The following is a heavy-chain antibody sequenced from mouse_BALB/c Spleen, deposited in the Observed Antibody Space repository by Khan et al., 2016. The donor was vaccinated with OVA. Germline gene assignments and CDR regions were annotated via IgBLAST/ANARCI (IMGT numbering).Heavy chain of an antibody. CDR2: INPHIVEP. D-gene: IGHD1-1*01. J-gene: IGHJ2*01. CDR1: GYSFTGYF. Sequence: VQLKESGPELVKPGASVKISCKASGYSFTGYFMNWVMQSHGKSLDWIGRINPHIVEPFYNQKFKDKATLTVDESSRTAHMELRSLASEDSAVYYCARKNGSDFDYWGQGTTLTVSS. CDR3: ARKNGSDFDY. V-gene: IGHV1-20*02.